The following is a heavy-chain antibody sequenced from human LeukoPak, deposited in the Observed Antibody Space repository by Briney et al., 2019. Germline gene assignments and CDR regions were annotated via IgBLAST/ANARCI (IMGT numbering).Heavy chain of an antibody. J-gene: IGHJ5*02. D-gene: IGHD4-23*01. CDR3: ARVSFTVVTPSGWFDP. Sequence: NSSGTLSLTCAVSGVSISSSNWWSWVRQPPGKGLEWIGYIYHSGSTYYNPSLKSRVTISVDRSKNQFSLKLSSVTAADTAVYYCARVSFTVVTPSGWFDPWGQGTLVTVSS. CDR1: GVSISSSNW. CDR2: IYHSGST. V-gene: IGHV4-4*02.